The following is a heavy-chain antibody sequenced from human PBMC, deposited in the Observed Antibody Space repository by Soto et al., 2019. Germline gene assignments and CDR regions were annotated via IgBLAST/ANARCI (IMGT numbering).Heavy chain of an antibody. D-gene: IGHD3-10*01. Sequence: QVQLQQWGAGLLKPSETLSLTCAVYGGSFSGYYWSWIRQPPGKGLEWIGEINHSGSTNYNPSLTXRXTXXVDTSKNPFSLKLSPVTAADPAVYYCARGPSSLGYWGQGTLVTVSS. CDR1: GGSFSGYY. V-gene: IGHV4-34*01. CDR2: INHSGST. CDR3: ARGPSSLGY. J-gene: IGHJ4*02.